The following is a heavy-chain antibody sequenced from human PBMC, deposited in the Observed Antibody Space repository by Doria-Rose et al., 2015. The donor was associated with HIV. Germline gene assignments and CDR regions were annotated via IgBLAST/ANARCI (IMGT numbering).Heavy chain of an antibody. Sequence: QVTLKESGPVLVKPTETLTLTCTVSGVSLSSPGMGVSWIRQPPGKALEWLANIFSDDERSYKTSLKSRLTISMGTSKDQVVLTMTDMDPVDTATYYCARIKSSRWYHKYYFDFWGQGTLVIVSA. CDR1: GVSLSSPGMG. CDR2: IFSDDER. J-gene: IGHJ4*02. CDR3: ARIKSSRWYHKYYFDF. D-gene: IGHD6-13*01. V-gene: IGHV2-26*01.